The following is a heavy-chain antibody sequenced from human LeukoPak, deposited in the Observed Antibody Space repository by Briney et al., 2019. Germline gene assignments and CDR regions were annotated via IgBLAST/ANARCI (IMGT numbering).Heavy chain of an antibody. CDR2: ISSSGGTM. D-gene: IGHD3-10*01. J-gene: IGHJ4*02. CDR1: GFTFTDYY. Sequence: GGSLRLSCAPSGFTFTDYYMSWLRQAPGKGLEWVSSISSSGGTMFYTDSVKGRFTISRDNAKKSLYLQMNSLRAEDRAIYYCARDYYGSGRFDYWGQGTLVTVSS. CDR3: ARDYYGSGRFDY. V-gene: IGHV3-11*04.